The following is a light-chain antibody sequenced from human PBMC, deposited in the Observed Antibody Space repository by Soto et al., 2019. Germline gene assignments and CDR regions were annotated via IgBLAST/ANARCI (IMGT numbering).Light chain of an antibody. J-gene: IGKJ4*01. CDR1: QKVSRF. CDR2: DAS. Sequence: EIVLTHYPATLSLSPGEIATLSCMSSQKVSRFLAWYQRRPGQAPRLLIYDASKRASDIPARFSGSGSGKDFTITISSLEPEDSAVYYCQQRSNWSPLTFGGGTKVDIK. CDR3: QQRSNWSPLT. V-gene: IGKV3-11*01.